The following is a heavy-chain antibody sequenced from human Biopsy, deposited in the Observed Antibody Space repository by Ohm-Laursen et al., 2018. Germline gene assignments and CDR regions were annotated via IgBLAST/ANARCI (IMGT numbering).Heavy chain of an antibody. V-gene: IGHV3-21*06. J-gene: IGHJ6*02. Sequence: SLRLSCTASGFPFTGFSMNWVRQAPGKGLEWVSSITRESASIHYADSMKGRFTISRDNAKNSLYLEMSSLRAEDTAVYYCARDSSGTARAGGMDVWGQGTTVTVSS. CDR2: ITRESASI. CDR3: ARDSSGTARAGGMDV. D-gene: IGHD6-6*01. CDR1: GFPFTGFS.